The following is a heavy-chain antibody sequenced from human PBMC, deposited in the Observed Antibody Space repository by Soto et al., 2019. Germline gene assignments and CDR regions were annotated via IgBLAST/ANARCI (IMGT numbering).Heavy chain of an antibody. Sequence: PGGSLILSCAASGFTVSSNYMSWVRQAPGKGLEWVSVIYSGGSTYYADSVKGRFTISRDNSKNTLYLQVNSLRAEDTAVYYCARDVTRVFTIFGVVIADYGMDVWGQGTTVTVSS. V-gene: IGHV3-53*01. D-gene: IGHD3-3*01. CDR2: IYSGGST. J-gene: IGHJ6*02. CDR3: ARDVTRVFTIFGVVIADYGMDV. CDR1: GFTVSSNY.